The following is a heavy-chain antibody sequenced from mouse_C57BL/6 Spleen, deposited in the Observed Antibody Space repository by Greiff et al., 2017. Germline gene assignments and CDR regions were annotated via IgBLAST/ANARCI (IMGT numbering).Heavy chain of an antibody. CDR3: ARRAITTVVAYDAMDY. CDR1: GYAFSSSW. Sequence: VQLQQSGPELVKPGASVKISCKASGYAFSSSWMNWVKQRPGKGLEWIGRIYPGDGDTNYNGKFKGKATLTADKSSSTAYMQLSSLTSEDSAVYFCARRAITTVVAYDAMDYWGQGTSVTVSS. D-gene: IGHD1-1*01. V-gene: IGHV1-82*01. J-gene: IGHJ4*01. CDR2: IYPGDGDT.